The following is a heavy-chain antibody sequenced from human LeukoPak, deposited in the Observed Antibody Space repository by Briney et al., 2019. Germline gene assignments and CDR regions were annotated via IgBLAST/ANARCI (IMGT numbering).Heavy chain of an antibody. J-gene: IGHJ6*02. CDR3: ARDSGKGIAYYYGMDV. Sequence: SETLSLTCTVSGGSISSYYWSWIRQPPGKGLEGIGDIYYSGSTNYNPSLKSRVTISVDTSKNQFSLKLSSVTAADTAVYYCARDSGKGIAYYYGMDVWGQGTTVTVSS. CDR1: GGSISSYY. D-gene: IGHD6-13*01. V-gene: IGHV4-59*01. CDR2: IYYSGST.